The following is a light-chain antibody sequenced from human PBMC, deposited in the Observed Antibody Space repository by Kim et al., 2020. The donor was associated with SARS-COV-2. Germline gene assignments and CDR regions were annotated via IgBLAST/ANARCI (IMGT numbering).Light chain of an antibody. V-gene: IGLV2-14*03. Sequence: QSALTQPASVSGSPGQSITISCTGTSSDIGRYNYVSWYQQHPGTAPKLMIYDVTNRPSGISNRFSASKSGNTASLTISGLQAEDEAEYYCSSYTTSTSVIFGGGTQLTVL. CDR2: DVT. CDR3: SSYTTSTSVI. J-gene: IGLJ2*01. CDR1: SSDIGRYNY.